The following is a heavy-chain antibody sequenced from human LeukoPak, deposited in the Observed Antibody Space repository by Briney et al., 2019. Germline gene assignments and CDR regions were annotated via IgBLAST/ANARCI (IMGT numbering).Heavy chain of an antibody. CDR2: ISSSGSTI. CDR3: ARYKKVGATKNFDY. Sequence: PGGSLRLSCAASGFTFSSYEMNWVRQAPGKGREWVSYISSSGSTIYYADSVKGRFTISRDNAKNSLYLQMNSLRAEDTAVYYCARYKKVGATKNFDYWGQGTLVTVSS. J-gene: IGHJ4*02. D-gene: IGHD1-26*01. V-gene: IGHV3-48*03. CDR1: GFTFSSYE.